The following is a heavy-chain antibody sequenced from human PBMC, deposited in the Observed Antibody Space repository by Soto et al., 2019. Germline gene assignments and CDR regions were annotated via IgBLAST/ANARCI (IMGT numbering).Heavy chain of an antibody. CDR3: ARVASYYYYGMVV. Sequence: SETLSLTCAVSGGSISSGGYSWSWIRQPPGKGLEWIGYIYHSGSTYYNPSLKSRVTISVDRSKNQFSLKLSSVTAAGTAVYYCARVASYYYYGMVVWGQGTTVTSP. J-gene: IGHJ6*02. CDR1: GGSISSGGYS. CDR2: IYHSGST. V-gene: IGHV4-30-2*01.